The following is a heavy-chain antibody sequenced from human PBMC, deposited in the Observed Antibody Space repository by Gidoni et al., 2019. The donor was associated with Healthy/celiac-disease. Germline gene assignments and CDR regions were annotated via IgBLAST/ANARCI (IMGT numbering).Heavy chain of an antibody. V-gene: IGHV3-23*04. J-gene: IGHJ5*02. D-gene: IGHD3-22*01. CDR1: GFTFRSYA. CDR3: AKVPKAYDSSGYYYSIYNWFDA. CDR2: ISGNGDST. Sequence: EVQLVESGGGLVQPGGSLRLSCAASGFTFRSYAMRWVRQGPGKGLEWVSVISGNGDSTYDADSVKGRFTISRDNAKNTLYLQMNSLRAEDTAVYYCAKVPKAYDSSGYYYSIYNWFDAWGQGTLVAVSS.